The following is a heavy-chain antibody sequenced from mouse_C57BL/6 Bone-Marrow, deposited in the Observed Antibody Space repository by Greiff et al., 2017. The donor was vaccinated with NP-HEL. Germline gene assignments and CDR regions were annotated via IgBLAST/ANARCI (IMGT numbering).Heavy chain of an antibody. CDR3: ARLYGSTYYYAMDY. D-gene: IGHD1-1*01. V-gene: IGHV5-9*01. CDR1: GFTFSSYT. CDR2: ISGGGGNT. J-gene: IGHJ4*01. Sequence: EVKLVESGGGLVKPGGSLKLSCAASGFTFSSYTMSWVRQTPEKRLEWVATISGGGGNTYYPDSVKGRFTISRDNAKNTLYLQMSSLRSEDTALYYCARLYGSTYYYAMDYWGQGTSVTVSS.